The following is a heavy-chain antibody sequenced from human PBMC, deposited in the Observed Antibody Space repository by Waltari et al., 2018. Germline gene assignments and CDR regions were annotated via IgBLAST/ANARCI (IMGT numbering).Heavy chain of an antibody. CDR2: ISPILGIA. V-gene: IGHV1-69*02. D-gene: IGHD6-19*01. J-gene: IGHJ3*02. Sequence: QVQLVQSGAEVKKPGSSVKVSCKASGGTFSSYTISWVRQAPGQGLEWMGRISPILGIANYAQKCQGRVTITADKSTSTAYMELSSLRSEDTAVYYCASNIAVAGRSVHDAFDIWGQGTMVTVSS. CDR3: ASNIAVAGRSVHDAFDI. CDR1: GGTFSSYT.